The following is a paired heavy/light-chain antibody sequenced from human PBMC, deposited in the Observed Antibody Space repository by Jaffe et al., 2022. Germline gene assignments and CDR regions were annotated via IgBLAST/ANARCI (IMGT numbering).Light chain of an antibody. V-gene: IGKV1-39*01. CDR3: QQSYNTLRT. CDR1: QRIAGY. Sequence: DIQMTQSPSSLSASVGDRVTITCRASQRIAGYLNWYQQKPGKAPKLLIYGADTLKSGVPSRFSGRGSGTDFTLTISSLQPEDFATYFCQQSYNTLRTFGQGTRLEIK. J-gene: IGKJ5*01. CDR2: GAD.
Heavy chain of an antibody. J-gene: IGHJ1*01. CDR1: GFTFSSSW. Sequence: EVQLAESGGGLVQPGESLRLSCAASGFTFSSSWMAWVRQAPGKGLEWVATIKYDGIEKSYVDSVKGRFTISRDNDKNSVDLQMNSLRVEDTAVYYCVRESYYYGSGTYEVWGQGTRVTVSS. V-gene: IGHV3-7*01. D-gene: IGHD3-10*01. CDR2: IKYDGIEK. CDR3: VRESYYYGSGTYEV.